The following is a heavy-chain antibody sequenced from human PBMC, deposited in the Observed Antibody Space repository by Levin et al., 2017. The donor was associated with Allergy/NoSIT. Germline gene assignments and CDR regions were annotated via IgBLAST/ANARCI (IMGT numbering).Heavy chain of an antibody. V-gene: IGHV3-48*01. J-gene: IGHJ4*02. D-gene: IGHD5-24*01. CDR1: GFTFSTYS. CDR3: ARDRLGNYNFDY. Sequence: PGESLKISCAASGFTFSTYSMNWVRQAPGKGLEWVSSISSAGSSTYYADSVKGRFTISRDNAKNSLYLQMNSLRAEDTAVYYCARDRLGNYNFDYWGQGTLVTVSS. CDR2: ISSAGSST.